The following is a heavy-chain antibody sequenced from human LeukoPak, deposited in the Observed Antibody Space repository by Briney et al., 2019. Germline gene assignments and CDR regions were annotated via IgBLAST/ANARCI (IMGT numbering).Heavy chain of an antibody. D-gene: IGHD2-2*01. CDR3: ARDSHCSSTSCHEKIYYYYGMDV. Sequence: GGSLRLSCSASGFTFSSYAMHWVRQAPGKGLEYVSAISSNGGSTYYADSVKGRFTISRDNSKNTLYLQMSSLRAEDTAVYYCARDSHCSSTSCHEKIYYYYGMDVWGQGTTVTVSS. J-gene: IGHJ6*02. CDR2: ISSNGGST. V-gene: IGHV3-64D*06. CDR1: GFTFSSYA.